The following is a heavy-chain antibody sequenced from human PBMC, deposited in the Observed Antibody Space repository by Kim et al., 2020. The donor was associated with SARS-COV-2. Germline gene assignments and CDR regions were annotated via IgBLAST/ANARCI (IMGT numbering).Heavy chain of an antibody. D-gene: IGHD6-6*01. CDR2: INHSGST. Sequence: SETLSLTCAVYGGSFSGYYWSWIRQPPGKGLEWIGEINHSGSTNYNPSLKSRVTISVDTSKNQFSLKLSSVTAADTAVYYCARGGIAARRYYGMDVWGQGTTVTVSS. CDR3: ARGGIAARRYYGMDV. V-gene: IGHV4-34*01. J-gene: IGHJ6*02. CDR1: GGSFSGYY.